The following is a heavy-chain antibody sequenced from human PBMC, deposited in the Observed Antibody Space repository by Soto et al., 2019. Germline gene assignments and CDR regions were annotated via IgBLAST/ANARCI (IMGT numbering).Heavy chain of an antibody. CDR2: INHSGST. CDR1: GGSFSGYY. V-gene: IGHV4-34*01. J-gene: IGHJ6*03. CDR3: ARSALVYYDFWSGIQSPSYHMDV. Sequence: SETLSLTCAVYGGSFSGYYWSWIRQPPGKGLEWIGEINHSGSTNYNPSLKSRVTISVDTSKNQFSLKLSSVTAADTAVYYCARSALVYYDFWSGIQSPSYHMDVWGKGTTVTVS. D-gene: IGHD3-3*01.